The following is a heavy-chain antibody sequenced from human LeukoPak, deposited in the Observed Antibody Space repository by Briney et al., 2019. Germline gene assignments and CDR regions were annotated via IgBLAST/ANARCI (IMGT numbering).Heavy chain of an antibody. D-gene: IGHD3-10*01. V-gene: IGHV4-39*01. J-gene: IGHJ4*02. CDR3: ARLYGSGRAIDY. Sequence: SETLSLTCTVSGGSISSSSYYWGWIRQPPGKGLEWIGSIYYSGSTYYNPSLKSRVTISVDTSKNQFSLKLSSVTAADTVVYYCARLYGSGRAIDYWGQGTLVTVSS. CDR2: IYYSGST. CDR1: GGSISSSSYY.